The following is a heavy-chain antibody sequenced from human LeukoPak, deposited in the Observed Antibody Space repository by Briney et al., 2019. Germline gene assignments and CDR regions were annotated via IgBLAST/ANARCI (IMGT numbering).Heavy chain of an antibody. V-gene: IGHV3-66*01. D-gene: IGHD3-22*01. CDR2: IYSGGST. CDR1: GFTVSSNY. J-gene: IGHJ6*02. Sequence: PGGSLRLSCAASGFTVSSNYMSWVRQAPGKGLEWVSVIYSGGSTYYADSVKGKFTISRDNSKNTLYLQMNSLRAEDTAVYYCASTLSYDSSGYYGYYYYGMDVWGQGTTVTVSS. CDR3: ASTLSYDSSGYYGYYYYGMDV.